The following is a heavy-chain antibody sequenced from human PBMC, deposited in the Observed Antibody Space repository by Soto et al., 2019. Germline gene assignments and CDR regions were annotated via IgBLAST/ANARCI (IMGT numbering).Heavy chain of an antibody. V-gene: IGHV5-51*01. CDR3: AKEGVVYGDYDGSNY. CDR2: IYPGDSDT. D-gene: IGHD4-17*01. J-gene: IGHJ4*02. CDR1: GYSFTSYW. Sequence: GESLKISCKGSGYSFTSYWIGWVRQMPGKGLEWMGIIYPGDSDTRYSPSFQGQVTISADKSISTAYLQMNSLRAEDTAVYYCAKEGVVYGDYDGSNYWGQGTLVTVSS.